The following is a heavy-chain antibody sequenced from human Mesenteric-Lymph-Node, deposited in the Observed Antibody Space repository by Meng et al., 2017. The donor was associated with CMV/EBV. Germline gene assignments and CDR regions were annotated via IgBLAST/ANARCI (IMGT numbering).Heavy chain of an antibody. V-gene: IGHV3-21*01. J-gene: IGHJ2*01. CDR1: GITVSSNY. CDR2: ISSSSSYI. Sequence: GESLKISCAVSGITVSSNYMSWVRQAPGKGLEWVSSISSSSSYIYYADSMEGRFTISRDNAKNSLYLQMNSLRADDTAVYYCATSRGDFWSGWYWCFDLWGRGTLVTVSS. CDR3: ATSRGDFWSGWYWCFDL. D-gene: IGHD3-3*01.